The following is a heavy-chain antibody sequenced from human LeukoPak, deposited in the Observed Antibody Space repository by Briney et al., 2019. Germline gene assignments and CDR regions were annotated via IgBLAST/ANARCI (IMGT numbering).Heavy chain of an antibody. Sequence: GGSLRLSCAASGFTFDDYGMSWVRQAPGKGLEWVSGINWNGGSTGYADSVEGRFTISRDNAKNSLYLQMNSLRAEDTALYYCARDKVHSSSWDGGWFDPWGQGTLVTVSS. D-gene: IGHD6-13*01. V-gene: IGHV3-20*04. J-gene: IGHJ5*02. CDR3: ARDKVHSSSWDGGWFDP. CDR2: INWNGGST. CDR1: GFTFDDYG.